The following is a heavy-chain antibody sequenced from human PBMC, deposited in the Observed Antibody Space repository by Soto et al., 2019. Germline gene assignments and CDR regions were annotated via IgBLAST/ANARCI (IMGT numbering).Heavy chain of an antibody. J-gene: IGHJ6*02. D-gene: IGHD3-22*01. Sequence: EVQLVESGGGLVQPGGSLKLSCAASGFTFSGSAMHWVRQASGKGLEWVGRIRSKANSYATAYAASVKGRFTISRDESKNTAYLQMNSLKTEDTAVYYCTSSALIDYYYYYGMDVWGQGTTVTVSS. CDR3: TSSALIDYYYYYGMDV. CDR2: IRSKANSYAT. CDR1: GFTFSGSA. V-gene: IGHV3-73*02.